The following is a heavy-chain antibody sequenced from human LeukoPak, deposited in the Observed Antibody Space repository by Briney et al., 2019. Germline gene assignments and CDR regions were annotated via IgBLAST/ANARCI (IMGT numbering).Heavy chain of an antibody. V-gene: IGHV6-1*01. CDR3: AREWRNGFDF. Sequence: SQTLSLTCAISGNNVSSDGVAWNWIRQSPSRGLEWLGRTYYSSRWYNDYADSVRSRINIYPDTTKNQLSLHLNSVTPEDTAVFYCAREWRNGFDFWAQGTMVTVSS. CDR2: TYYSSRWYN. CDR1: GNNVSSDGVA. J-gene: IGHJ3*01. D-gene: IGHD3-3*01.